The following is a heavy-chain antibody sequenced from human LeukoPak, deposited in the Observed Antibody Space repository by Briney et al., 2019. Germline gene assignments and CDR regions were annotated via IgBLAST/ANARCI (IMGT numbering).Heavy chain of an antibody. J-gene: IGHJ4*02. CDR1: GLTFDDYY. D-gene: IGHD3-16*01. Sequence: GGSLRLSXVASGLTFDDYYMSWVRQAPGAGLEWLSGINKNGDSAYYADSVKGRFTISRDNSKNTLFLQINSLRAEDTAIYYCAKDIHNWGSDYWGQGTLVTVSS. CDR2: INKNGDSA. CDR3: AKDIHNWGSDY. V-gene: IGHV3-23*01.